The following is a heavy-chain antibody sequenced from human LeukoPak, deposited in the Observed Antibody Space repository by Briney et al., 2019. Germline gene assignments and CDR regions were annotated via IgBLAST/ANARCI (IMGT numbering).Heavy chain of an antibody. Sequence: SVKVSCKASGGTFSSYAISWVRQAPGQGLEWMGGIIPTFGTANYAQKFQGRVTITADESTSTAYMELSSLRSEDTAVYYCARASGSYERYYYYGMDVWGQGTTVTVSS. V-gene: IGHV1-69*13. CDR1: GGTFSSYA. D-gene: IGHD1-26*01. J-gene: IGHJ6*02. CDR3: ARASGSYERYYYYGMDV. CDR2: IIPTFGTA.